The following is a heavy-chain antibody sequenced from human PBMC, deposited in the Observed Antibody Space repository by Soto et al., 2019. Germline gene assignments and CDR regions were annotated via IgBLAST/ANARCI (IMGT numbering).Heavy chain of an antibody. CDR1: GGSFSGYY. D-gene: IGHD2-2*01. J-gene: IGHJ4*02. CDR3: ARDPVYCSSTNCYPFDY. CDR2: INHSGST. V-gene: IGHV4-34*01. Sequence: SETLSLTCAVYGGSFSGYYWSWIRQPPGKGLEWIGEINHSGSTNYNPSLKSRVTISVDTSKNQFSLKLSSVTAADTAVHYCARDPVYCSSTNCYPFDYWGQGTLVTVSS.